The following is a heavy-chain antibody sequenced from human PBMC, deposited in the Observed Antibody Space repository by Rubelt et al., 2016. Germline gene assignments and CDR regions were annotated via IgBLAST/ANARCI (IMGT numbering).Heavy chain of an antibody. CDR2: ISGSGGST. V-gene: IGHV3-23*01. J-gene: IGHJ4*02. D-gene: IGHD2-21*02. Sequence: GEGLEWVSAISGSGGSTYYADSVKGRFTISRDNSKNTLYLQMNSLRAEDTAVYYCAKRRYCGGDCYFDYWGQGTLVTVSS. CDR3: AKRRYCGGDCYFDY.